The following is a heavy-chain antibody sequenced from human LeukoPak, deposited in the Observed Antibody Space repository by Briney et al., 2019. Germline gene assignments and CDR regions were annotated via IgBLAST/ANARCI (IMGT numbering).Heavy chain of an antibody. Sequence: SVKVSCKASGYTFSNYGIGWVRQAPGQGLEWMGRIIPILGIANYAQKFQGRVTITADKSTSTAYMELSSLRSEDTAVYYCARDGATVVTGLDYWGQGTLVTVSS. V-gene: IGHV1-69*04. CDR3: ARDGATVVTGLDY. D-gene: IGHD4-23*01. CDR2: IIPILGIA. J-gene: IGHJ4*02. CDR1: GYTFSNYG.